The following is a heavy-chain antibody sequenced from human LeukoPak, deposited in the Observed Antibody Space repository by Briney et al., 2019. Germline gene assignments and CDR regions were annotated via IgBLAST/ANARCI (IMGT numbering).Heavy chain of an antibody. CDR2: IYYSGST. V-gene: IGHV4-59*01. CDR1: GGSISSYY. J-gene: IGHJ3*02. Sequence: PSETLSLTCTVSGGSISSYYLSWIRQPPGKGLEWIGYIYYSGSTNYNPSLKSRVTISVDTSKNQFSLKLSSVTAADTAVYYCARENPDAFDIWGQGTMVTVSS. CDR3: ARENPDAFDI.